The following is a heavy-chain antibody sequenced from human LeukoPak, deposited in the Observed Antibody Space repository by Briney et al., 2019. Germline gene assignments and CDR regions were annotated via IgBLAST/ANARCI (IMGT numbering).Heavy chain of an antibody. V-gene: IGHV4-34*01. CDR1: GGSFSGYY. CDR2: INHSGST. D-gene: IGHD3-22*01. J-gene: IGHJ4*02. Sequence: SETLSLTCAVYGGSFSGYYWSWIRQPPGKGLEWIGEINHSGSTNYNPSLKSRVTISVDTSKNQFSLKLSSVTAADTAVYYCARGKVARIHYYDSSGYGYWGQGTLAAVSS. CDR3: ARGKVARIHYYDSSGYGY.